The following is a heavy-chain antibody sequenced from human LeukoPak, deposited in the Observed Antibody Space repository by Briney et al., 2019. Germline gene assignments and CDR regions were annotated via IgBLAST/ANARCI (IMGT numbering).Heavy chain of an antibody. CDR1: GFTFSSYA. V-gene: IGHV3-23*01. J-gene: IGHJ4*02. D-gene: IGHD1-26*01. CDR3: AKKVFCGSYSHVFDY. CDR2: ISGSGGST. Sequence: PGGSLRLSCAASGFTFSSYAMSWVRQAPGKGLEWVSAISGSGGSTYYADSVKGRFTISRDNSKNTLYLQMNSLRAEDTAVYYCAKKVFCGSYSHVFDYWGQGTLVTVSS.